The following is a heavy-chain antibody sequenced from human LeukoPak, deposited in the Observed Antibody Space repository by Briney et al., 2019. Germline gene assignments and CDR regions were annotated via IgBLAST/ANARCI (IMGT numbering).Heavy chain of an antibody. V-gene: IGHV1-69*01. CDR1: GGTFSSYA. J-gene: IGHJ5*02. CDR2: IIPIFGTA. CDR3: ARASFTIFGVVIDIHWFDP. Sequence: GSSVKVSCKASGGTFSSYAISWLRQAPGQGLEWMGGIIPIFGTASYAQKFQGRVTITADESTSTAYMELSSLRSEDTAVYYCARASFTIFGVVIDIHWFDPWGQGTLVTVSS. D-gene: IGHD3-3*01.